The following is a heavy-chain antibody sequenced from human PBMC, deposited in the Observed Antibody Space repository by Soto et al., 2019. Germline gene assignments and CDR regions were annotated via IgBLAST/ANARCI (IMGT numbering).Heavy chain of an antibody. CDR1: GFTFSSYE. J-gene: IGHJ3*02. CDR2: ISSSGSTI. Sequence: GGSLRLSCAASGFTFSSYEMNWVRQAPGKGLEWVSYISSSGSTIYYADSVKGRFTISRDNAKNSLYLQMNSLRAEDTAVYYCAAETEDAFDIWGQGTMVTVSS. V-gene: IGHV3-48*03. CDR3: AAETEDAFDI.